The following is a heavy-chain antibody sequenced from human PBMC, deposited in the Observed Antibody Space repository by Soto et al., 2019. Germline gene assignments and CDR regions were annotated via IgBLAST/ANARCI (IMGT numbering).Heavy chain of an antibody. J-gene: IGHJ6*02. CDR3: ARDPIVAARYGMDV. CDR2: IYSGGST. V-gene: IGHV3-53*01. D-gene: IGHD5-12*01. CDR1: GFTVSSNY. Sequence: GGSLRLSCAASGFTVSSNYMSWVRQAPGKGLEWVSVIYSGGSTYYADSVKGRFTISRDNSKNTLYLQMNSLRAEDTAVYYCARDPIVAARYGMDVWGQGTTVTVSS.